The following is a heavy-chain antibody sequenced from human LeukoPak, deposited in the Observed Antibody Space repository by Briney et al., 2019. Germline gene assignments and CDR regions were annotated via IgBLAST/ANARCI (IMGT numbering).Heavy chain of an antibody. V-gene: IGHV6-1*01. D-gene: IGHD3-10*01. CDR3: ARAYYVSGMYYGMDL. Sequence: SQTLSLTCAISGDSVSTNSAAWNWIRQSPSRGLEWLGSTYYRSKWYNDPAVSLKSLITNNANTSKYQYSIKLKAVATEDTAVYYCARAYYVSGMYYGMDLWGQGPTVTVSS. CDR2: TYYRSKWYN. J-gene: IGHJ6*02. CDR1: GDSVSTNSAA.